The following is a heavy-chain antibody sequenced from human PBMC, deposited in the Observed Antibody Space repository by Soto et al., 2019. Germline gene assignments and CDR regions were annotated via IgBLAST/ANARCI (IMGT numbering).Heavy chain of an antibody. J-gene: IGHJ6*01. CDR3: VKGYWKGDV. V-gene: IGHV3-23*01. CDR1: GFTFSTYA. Sequence: EVQLLESGGGLVQPGGSLRLSCAASGFTFSTYAMNWVRQAPGNGLEWVSAISGSGCSIHSADSVKGRLTISRDKSKITLYLRMNSLRAEDTAVYHCVKGYWKGDVWGQGTTVTVSS. D-gene: IGHD1-1*01. CDR2: ISGSGCSI.